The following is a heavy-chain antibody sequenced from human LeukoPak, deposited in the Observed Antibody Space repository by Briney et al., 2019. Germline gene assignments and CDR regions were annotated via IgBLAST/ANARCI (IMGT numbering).Heavy chain of an antibody. Sequence: GRSLRLSCAASGFTFDDYAMHWVRQAPGKGLEWVSGISWNSGSIGYADSVKGRFTISRDNAKNSLYLQMNSLRAEDMALYYCAKGYCSSTSCYADYWGQGTLVTVSS. V-gene: IGHV3-9*03. CDR1: GFTFDDYA. J-gene: IGHJ4*02. D-gene: IGHD2-2*01. CDR3: AKGYCSSTSCYADY. CDR2: ISWNSGSI.